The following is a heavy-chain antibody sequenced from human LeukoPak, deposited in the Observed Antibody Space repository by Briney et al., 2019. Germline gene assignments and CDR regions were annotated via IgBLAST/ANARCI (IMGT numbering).Heavy chain of an antibody. CDR3: AKVTAVTNTGALDY. CDR2: INQDGSEI. D-gene: IGHD4-17*01. CDR1: GFTFSNYW. Sequence: PGGSLRLSCAASGFTFSNYWMSWVRQAPGKGLEWLANINQDGSEIYYVDSVKGRFTISRDNAKNTLYLQMNSLRVDDTAVYYCAKVTAVTNTGALDYWGQGTLVTVSS. J-gene: IGHJ4*02. V-gene: IGHV3-7*01.